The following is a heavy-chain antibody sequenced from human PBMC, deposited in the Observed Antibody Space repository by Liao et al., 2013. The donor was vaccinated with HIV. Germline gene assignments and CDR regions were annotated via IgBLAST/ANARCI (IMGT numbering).Heavy chain of an antibody. J-gene: IGHJ2*01. Sequence: QVQLQESGPGLVKPSETLSLTCTVSGGSISSYYWSWIRQPAGKGLEWIGRIYTSGSTNYNPSLKSRVTMSVDTSKNQFSLKLSSVTAADTAVYYCAREGYDFWSGYYTRAWYFDLWGRGTLVTVSS. D-gene: IGHD3-3*01. CDR1: GGSISSYY. V-gene: IGHV4-4*07. CDR3: AREGYDFWSGYYTRAWYFDL. CDR2: IYTSGST.